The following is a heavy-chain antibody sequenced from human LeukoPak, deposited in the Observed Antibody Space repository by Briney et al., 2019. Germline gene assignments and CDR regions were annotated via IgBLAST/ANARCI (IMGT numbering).Heavy chain of an antibody. CDR2: IKHSGST. V-gene: IGHV4-34*01. CDR1: GGFFSVYY. J-gene: IGHJ3*02. D-gene: IGHD4-17*01. Sequence: SETLSLTCAVCGGFFSVYYWLWIREPPGEGLEWIGEIKHSGSTNYNPSLKSRVTISVDTSKNQFSLKLSSVTAADTAVYYCARSPAYGDYPVWLQTDAFDIWGQGTMVTVSS. CDR3: ARSPAYGDYPVWLQTDAFDI.